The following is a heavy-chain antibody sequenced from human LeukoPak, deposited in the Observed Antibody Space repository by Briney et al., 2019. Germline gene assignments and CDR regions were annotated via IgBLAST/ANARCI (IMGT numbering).Heavy chain of an antibody. CDR3: ARGQLWFGESYFDY. CDR2: INHSGST. V-gene: IGHV4-34*01. D-gene: IGHD3-10*01. J-gene: IGHJ4*02. CDR1: GGSFSGYY. Sequence: PSETLSLTCAVYGGSFSGYYWAWIRQSPGGGLEWIGQINHSGSTNYNPSLKSRVTISVDTSKNQFSLKLSSVTAADTAVYYCARGQLWFGESYFDYWGQGTLVTVSS.